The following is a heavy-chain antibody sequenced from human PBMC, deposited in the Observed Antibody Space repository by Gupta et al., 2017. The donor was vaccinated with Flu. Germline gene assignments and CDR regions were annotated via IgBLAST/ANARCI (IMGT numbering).Heavy chain of an antibody. D-gene: IGHD3-22*01. Sequence: QVQLVQSGTEVKKPGASVKVSCKASGYPFTKYGITWVRQAPGQGLEWMGWISAYNGQISYAQKFQGRITLTTDTSTNTAYMEVKTLRSDDAAVYYCARGSMSRIVLEPSDFWGQGTAVIVSS. CDR2: ISAYNGQI. CDR3: ARGSMSRIVLEPSDF. CDR1: GYPFTKYG. V-gene: IGHV1-18*04. J-gene: IGHJ3*01.